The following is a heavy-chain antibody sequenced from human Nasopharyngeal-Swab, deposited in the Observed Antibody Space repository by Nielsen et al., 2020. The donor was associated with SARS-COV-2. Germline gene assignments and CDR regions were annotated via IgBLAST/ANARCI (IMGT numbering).Heavy chain of an antibody. V-gene: IGHV4-30-4*01. CDR2: IYYSGST. J-gene: IGHJ3*02. D-gene: IGHD6-19*01. CDR3: ARDQRSGWFDAFDI. Sequence: WIRQAPGKGLEWIGYIYYSGSTYYNPSLKSRVTISVDTSKNQFSLKLSSVTAADTAVYYCARDQRSGWFDAFDIWGQGTMVAVSS.